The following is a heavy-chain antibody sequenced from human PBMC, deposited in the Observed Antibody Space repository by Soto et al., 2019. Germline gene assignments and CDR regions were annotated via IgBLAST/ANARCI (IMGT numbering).Heavy chain of an antibody. V-gene: IGHV4-39*01. CDR1: GGSISSSSYY. CDR3: ARARYDILTGYYSDDYFDY. Sequence: SETLSLTCTVSGGSISSSSYYWGWIRQPPGKGLEWIGNIYYSGSTYYNPSLKSRVTISVDTSKNQFSLKLSSVTAADTAVYYCARARYDILTGYYSDDYFDYCGQGTLVTVSS. J-gene: IGHJ4*02. D-gene: IGHD3-9*01. CDR2: IYYSGST.